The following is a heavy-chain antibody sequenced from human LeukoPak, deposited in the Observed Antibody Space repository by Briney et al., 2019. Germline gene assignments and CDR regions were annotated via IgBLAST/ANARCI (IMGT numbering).Heavy chain of an antibody. CDR1: GFTFSSYS. V-gene: IGHV3-48*04. Sequence: PGGSLRLSCAASGFTFSSYSMNWVRQAPGKGLEWVSYISSSSSTIYYADSVKGRFTISRDNAKNSLYLQMNSLRAEDTAVYYCARGATYSGPAAFDYWGQGTLVTVSS. CDR3: ARGATYSGPAAFDY. CDR2: ISSSSSTI. J-gene: IGHJ4*02. D-gene: IGHD2-15*01.